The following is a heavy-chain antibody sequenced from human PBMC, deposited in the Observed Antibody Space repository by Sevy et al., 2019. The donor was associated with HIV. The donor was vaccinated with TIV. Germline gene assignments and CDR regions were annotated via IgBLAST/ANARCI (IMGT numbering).Heavy chain of an antibody. CDR1: GFTFSSYA. J-gene: IGHJ4*02. Sequence: GGSLRLSCAASGFTFSSYAMHWVRQAPGKGLEWVAVISYDGSNKYYADSVKGRFTISRDNSKNTLYLQMNSLRAEDTAVYYCARNGRGSYFEACFDYWGQGTLVTVS. CDR2: ISYDGSNK. V-gene: IGHV3-30-3*01. D-gene: IGHD1-26*01. CDR3: ARNGRGSYFEACFDY.